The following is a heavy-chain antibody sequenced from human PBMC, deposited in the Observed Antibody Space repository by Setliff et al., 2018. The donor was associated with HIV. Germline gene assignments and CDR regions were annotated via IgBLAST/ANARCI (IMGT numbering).Heavy chain of an antibody. CDR3: ARDVGGFTVFAVPRGGFDP. CDR1: GGSISTYY. CDR2: IYYTGRT. J-gene: IGHJ5*02. D-gene: IGHD3-3*01. V-gene: IGHV4-59*01. Sequence: SETLSLTCTVSGGSISTYYWSWIRQAPGRGLEWIGYIYYTGRTNYSPSLKSRVTMSLDSSKKQFSLKLSSVTAADTAVYFCARDVGGFTVFAVPRGGFDPWGQGTLVTVSS.